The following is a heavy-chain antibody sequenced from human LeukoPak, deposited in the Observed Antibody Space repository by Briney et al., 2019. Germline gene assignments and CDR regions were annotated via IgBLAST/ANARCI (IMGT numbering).Heavy chain of an antibody. Sequence: ASETLSLTCAVYGGSFSGYYWSWIRQPPGKGLEWIGEINHSGSTNYNPSLKSRVTISVDTSKNQFSLKLSSVTAADTAVYYCARGRGGYSSGWYHDYWGQGTLVTVSS. CDR3: ARGRGGYSSGWYHDY. J-gene: IGHJ4*02. CDR2: INHSGST. CDR1: GGSFSGYY. D-gene: IGHD6-19*01. V-gene: IGHV4-34*01.